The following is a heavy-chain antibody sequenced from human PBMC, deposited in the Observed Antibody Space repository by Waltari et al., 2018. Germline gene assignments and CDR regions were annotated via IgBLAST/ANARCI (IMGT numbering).Heavy chain of an antibody. CDR1: GGSISSGSYY. D-gene: IGHD6-13*01. J-gene: IGHJ6*02. CDR2: IYTSGST. Sequence: QVQLQESGPGLVKPSQTLSLTCTVSGGSISSGSYYWSWIRQPAGKGLEWIGRIYTSGSTNYNPSLKSRVTISVDTSKNQFSLKLSSVTAADTAVYYCARDVADYYYYCMDVWGQGTTVTVSS. V-gene: IGHV4-61*02. CDR3: ARDVADYYYYCMDV.